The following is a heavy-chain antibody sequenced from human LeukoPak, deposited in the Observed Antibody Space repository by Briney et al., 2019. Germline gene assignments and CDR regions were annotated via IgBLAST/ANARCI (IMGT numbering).Heavy chain of an antibody. CDR2: IYYSGST. CDR1: SGSISSSSYY. CDR3: ASLRERSYYARGFDY. J-gene: IGHJ4*02. D-gene: IGHD3-3*01. V-gene: IGHV4-39*01. Sequence: ASETLSLTCTVSSGSISSSSYYWAWIRQPPGKGLECIGSIYYSGSTSYNPSLKSRVTISVDTSKNQFSLKLSSVTAADTAVYYCASLRERSYYARGFDYWGQGTLVTVSS.